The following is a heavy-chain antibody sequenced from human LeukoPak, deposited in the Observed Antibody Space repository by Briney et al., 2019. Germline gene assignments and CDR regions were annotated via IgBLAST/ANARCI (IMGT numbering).Heavy chain of an antibody. D-gene: IGHD1-1*01. CDR1: GFTFSHYG. J-gene: IGHJ4*02. Sequence: GGSLRLSCAASGFTFSHYGMSWVRQAPGKGLEWVSTISDNGGNTYYADSVKGRFTISRDNSKNTLYLHMNSLRVEDTAVYYCARSSATTNFAFDYWGQGTLVTVSS. CDR3: ARSSATTNFAFDY. V-gene: IGHV3-23*01. CDR2: ISDNGGNT.